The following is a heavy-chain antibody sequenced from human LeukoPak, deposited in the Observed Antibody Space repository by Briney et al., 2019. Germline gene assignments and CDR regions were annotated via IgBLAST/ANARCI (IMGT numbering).Heavy chain of an antibody. CDR1: GGSIFSHY. D-gene: IGHD3-22*01. Sequence: PSETLSLTCTVSGGSIFSHYWNWIRQPPGRGLEWIGYISDSGSTNYNPSLNSRVTILIDTSSNQFSLKLTSVTAADTAVYYCARVTYYYDGSGYRGFDNWGQGTPVTVSS. V-gene: IGHV4-59*11. CDR3: ARVTYYYDGSGYRGFDN. J-gene: IGHJ4*02. CDR2: ISDSGST.